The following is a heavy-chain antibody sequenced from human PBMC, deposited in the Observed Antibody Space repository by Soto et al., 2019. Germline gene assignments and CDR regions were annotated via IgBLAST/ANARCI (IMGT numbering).Heavy chain of an antibody. V-gene: IGHV5-51*01. CDR1: GYTFTNYW. Sequence: GESLKISCKGSGYTFTNYWIGWVRQMPGKGLEWMGIIFSSDSSAKYSPSFVGQVTISVDRSINTAYLQWSSLKASDTAIYYCGTWRGSSWFDYWGPGTLVTVSS. CDR3: GTWRGSSWFDY. D-gene: IGHD2-2*01. CDR2: IFSSDSSA. J-gene: IGHJ4*02.